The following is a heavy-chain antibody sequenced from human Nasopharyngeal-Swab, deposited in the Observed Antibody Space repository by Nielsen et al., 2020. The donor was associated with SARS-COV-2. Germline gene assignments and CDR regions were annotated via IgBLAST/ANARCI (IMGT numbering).Heavy chain of an antibody. V-gene: IGHV3-30*04. CDR1: GFTFSSYA. CDR3: ARTQAAAANDY. J-gene: IGHJ4*02. D-gene: IGHD6-13*01. CDR2: IAHDASNE. Sequence: GGSLRLSCAASGFTFSSYAMHWVRQAPGKGLEWVAFIAHDASNEYYGDSVKGRFTISRDNARNTLYLQMNSLRAEDTAIYYCARTQAAAANDYWGQGTLVTVSS.